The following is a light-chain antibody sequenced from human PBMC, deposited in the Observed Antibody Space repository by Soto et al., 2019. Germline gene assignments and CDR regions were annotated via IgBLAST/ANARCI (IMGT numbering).Light chain of an antibody. CDR1: QSVSSSF. V-gene: IGKV3-20*01. CDR2: GAS. J-gene: IGKJ5*01. CDR3: QQSGYSPIT. Sequence: EIVLTQSPGTLSLSPGERATLSSRASQSVSSSFLSWYQQKRGQAPRLLMFGASSRATGIPDRFSGSGSGTDFTLTIYRLEPEDFAVYYCQQSGYSPITFGQGTRLEIK.